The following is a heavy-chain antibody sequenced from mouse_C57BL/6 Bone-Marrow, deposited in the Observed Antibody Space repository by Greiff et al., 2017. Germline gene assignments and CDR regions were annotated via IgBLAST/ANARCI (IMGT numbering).Heavy chain of an antibody. CDR3: ARPRTGYDGYLYYFDY. Sequence: EVQGVESGGGLVQPGGSLSLSCAASGFTFTDYYMSWVRQPPGKALEWLGFIRNKANGYTTEYSASVKGRFTISRDNSQSILYLQMNALRAEDSATYYCARPRTGYDGYLYYFDYWGQGTTLTVSS. CDR2: IRNKANGYTT. CDR1: GFTFTDYY. V-gene: IGHV7-3*01. J-gene: IGHJ2*01. D-gene: IGHD2-3*01.